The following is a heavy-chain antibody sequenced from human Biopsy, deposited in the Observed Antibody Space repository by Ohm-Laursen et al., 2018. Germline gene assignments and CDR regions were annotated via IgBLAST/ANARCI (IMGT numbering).Heavy chain of an antibody. V-gene: IGHV4-59*01. J-gene: IGHJ6*02. CDR1: GGSIRSDY. D-gene: IGHD2/OR15-2a*01. Sequence: GTLSLTCTVSGGSIRSDYWSWIRQPPGKGLEWIGYIYYRGSTNYNPSLKSRVTISVDTSKNQFSLRLNSVTAADTAVYYCARATNSTGWPYYYFYGMDVWGQGTTVTVSS. CDR2: IYYRGST. CDR3: ARATNSTGWPYYYFYGMDV.